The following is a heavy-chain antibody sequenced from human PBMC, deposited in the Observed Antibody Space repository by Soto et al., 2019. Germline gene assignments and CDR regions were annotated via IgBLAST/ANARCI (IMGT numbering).Heavy chain of an antibody. J-gene: IGHJ6*02. D-gene: IGHD5-18*01. CDR2: IDPSDSYT. Sequence: PGESLKISCKGSGYSFTSYWISWVRQMPGKGLEWMGRIDPSDSYTNYSPSFQGHVTISADKSISTAYLQWSSLKATDTAMYYCATWMATATVTSYNGLDVWGQGTTVAACS. CDR3: ATWMATATVTSYNGLDV. CDR1: GYSFTSYW. V-gene: IGHV5-10-1*01.